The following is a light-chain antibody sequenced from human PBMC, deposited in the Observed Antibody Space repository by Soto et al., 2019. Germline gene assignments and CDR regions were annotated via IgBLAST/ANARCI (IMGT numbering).Light chain of an antibody. V-gene: IGKV1-5*03. CDR2: KAS. Sequence: DIQMTQSPSALSASVGDRFTITCRASQSLNNWLAWYQQKPGKAPKLRIYKASSLETGVPSRFSGSGSGTEFTLTSSSLQPDDFATYYGQHYNGYPITFGQGTRLEI. CDR1: QSLNNW. J-gene: IGKJ5*01. CDR3: QHYNGYPIT.